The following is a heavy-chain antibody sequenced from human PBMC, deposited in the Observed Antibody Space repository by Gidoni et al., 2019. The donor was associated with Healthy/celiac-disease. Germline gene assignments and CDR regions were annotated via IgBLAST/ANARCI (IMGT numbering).Heavy chain of an antibody. CDR2: INPNGGGT. CDR3: AREGEGFDYDSSGYLYYFDY. Sequence: QVQLVQSGAEVKQPGASVKVPCQASGYTSTGHYMHWVRQAPGQVLELMGWINPNGGGTNDAQKFQGRVTMTRDTSISTAYMELSRLRSDDTAVYYCAREGEGFDYDSSGYLYYFDYWGQGTLVTVSS. J-gene: IGHJ4*02. CDR1: GYTSTGHY. V-gene: IGHV1-2*02. D-gene: IGHD3-22*01.